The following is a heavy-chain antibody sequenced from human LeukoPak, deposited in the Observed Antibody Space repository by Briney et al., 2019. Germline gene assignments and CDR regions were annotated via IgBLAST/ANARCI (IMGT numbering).Heavy chain of an antibody. D-gene: IGHD6-13*01. V-gene: IGHV4-34*01. J-gene: IGHJ5*02. CDR3: ASRYSSSGYGGFFGFDP. CDR1: GGSFSGYY. CDR2: INHSGSN. Sequence: SETLSLTCAVYGGSFSGYYWRWIRQPPGKGLEWIGEINHSGSNNYNPLIKSRVTISVDTSKNQFSLKRSSVTAADTAVYYCASRYSSSGYGGFFGFDPCGQGNLVTVSS.